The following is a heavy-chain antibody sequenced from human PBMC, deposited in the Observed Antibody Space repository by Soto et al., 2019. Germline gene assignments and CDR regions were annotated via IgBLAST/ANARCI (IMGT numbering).Heavy chain of an antibody. J-gene: IGHJ4*02. D-gene: IGHD5-12*01. Sequence: GASVKVSCKASGYTFTGYYMHWVRQAPGQGLEWMGWINPNSGGTNYAQKFQGWVTMTRDTSISTAYMELSRLRSDDTAVYYCARDPRRDGYLSFDYWGQGTLVTVSS. CDR3: ARDPRRDGYLSFDY. CDR2: INPNSGGT. CDR1: GYTFTGYY. V-gene: IGHV1-2*04.